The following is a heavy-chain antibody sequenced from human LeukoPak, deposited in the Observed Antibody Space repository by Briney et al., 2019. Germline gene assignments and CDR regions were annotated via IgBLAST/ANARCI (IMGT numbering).Heavy chain of an antibody. CDR2: ISSSGSSI. J-gene: IGHJ4*02. CDR3: AKESGSYCDY. Sequence: GGSLRLSCAASKFTFSSYEMNWVRQAPGKGLEWVSYISSSGSSIYYADSVKGRFTISRDNAKNSLYLQMNSLRAEDTAVYYCAKESGSYCDYWGQGTLVTVSS. V-gene: IGHV3-48*03. CDR1: KFTFSSYE. D-gene: IGHD1-26*01.